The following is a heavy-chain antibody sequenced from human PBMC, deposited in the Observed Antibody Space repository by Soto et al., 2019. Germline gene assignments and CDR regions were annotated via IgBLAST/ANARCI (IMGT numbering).Heavy chain of an antibody. V-gene: IGHV4-39*07. CDR2: IYYSGST. Sequence: SETLSLTCTVSGGSISSSSDYWGWIRQPPGKGLEWIGSIYYSGSTYYNPSLKSRVTISVDKSKNQFSLKLSSVTAADTAVYYCARDISRAISRAGSDVWGKGTTVTVSS. CDR1: GGSISSSSDY. J-gene: IGHJ6*04. CDR3: ARDISRAISRAGSDV. D-gene: IGHD1-26*01.